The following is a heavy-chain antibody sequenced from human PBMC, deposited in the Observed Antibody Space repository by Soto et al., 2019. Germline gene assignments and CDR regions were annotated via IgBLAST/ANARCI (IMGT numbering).Heavy chain of an antibody. CDR3: ARAGKISADIVVVVAANSFLDY. V-gene: IGHV3-33*01. D-gene: IGHD2-15*01. J-gene: IGHJ4*02. CDR1: GFTFSSYG. CDR2: IWYDGSNK. Sequence: PGGSLRLSCAASGFTFSSYGMHWVRQAPGKGLEWVAVIWYDGSNKYYADSVKGRFTISRDNSKNTLYLQMNSLRAEDTAVYYCARAGKISADIVVVVAANSFLDYWGQGTLVTVSS.